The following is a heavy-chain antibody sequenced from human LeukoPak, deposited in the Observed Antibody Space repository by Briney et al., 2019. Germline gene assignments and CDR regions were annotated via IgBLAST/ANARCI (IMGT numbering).Heavy chain of an antibody. V-gene: IGHV3-7*03. CDR1: GFTFSSYW. CDR2: IKQDGSEK. CDR3: ARGAHDFWSGYYTGSFDY. D-gene: IGHD3-3*01. Sequence: PGGSLRLSCAASGFTFSSYWMSWVRQAPGKGLEWVANIKQDGSEKYYVDSVKGRFTISRDNAENSLYLQMNSLRAEDTAVYYCARGAHDFWSGYYTGSFDYWGQGTLVTVSS. J-gene: IGHJ4*02.